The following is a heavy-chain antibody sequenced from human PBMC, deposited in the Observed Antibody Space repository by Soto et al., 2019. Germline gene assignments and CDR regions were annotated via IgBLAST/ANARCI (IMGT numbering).Heavy chain of an antibody. Sequence: SLRLSCTASGFTFGDYAMSWVRQAPGKGLEWVGFIRSKAYGGTTEYAASVKGRFTISRDDSKSIAYLQMNSLKTEDTAVYYCTRVLDYGDYEGVHYYYGMDVWGQGTTVTVSS. CDR2: IRSKAYGGTT. CDR1: GFTFGDYA. J-gene: IGHJ6*02. V-gene: IGHV3-49*04. D-gene: IGHD4-17*01. CDR3: TRVLDYGDYEGVHYYYGMDV.